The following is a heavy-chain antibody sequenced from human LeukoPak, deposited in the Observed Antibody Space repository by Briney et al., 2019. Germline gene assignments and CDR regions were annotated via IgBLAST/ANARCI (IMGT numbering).Heavy chain of an antibody. CDR1: GFTFSSYA. Sequence: GGSLRLSCAASGFTFSSYAMHWVRQAPGKGLEWVAVISYDGSNKYYVDSVKGRFTISRDNSKNTLYLQMNSLRAEDTAVYYCASGGDTDAFDIWSQGTMVTVSS. J-gene: IGHJ3*02. V-gene: IGHV3-30-3*01. CDR3: ASGGDTDAFDI. D-gene: IGHD2-21*02. CDR2: ISYDGSNK.